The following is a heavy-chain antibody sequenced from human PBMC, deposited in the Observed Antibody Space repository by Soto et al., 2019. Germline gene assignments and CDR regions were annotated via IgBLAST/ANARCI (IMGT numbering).Heavy chain of an antibody. CDR3: ARFRYNWNYAYFDY. CDR2: IYYSGST. Sequence: SETLSLTCTVSGGSISSSSYYWGWIRQPPGKGLEWIGSIYYSGSTYYNPSLKSRVTISVDTSKNQFSLKLSSVTAADTAVYYCARFRYNWNYAYFDYWGQGTLVTVSS. D-gene: IGHD1-7*01. V-gene: IGHV4-39*01. CDR1: GGSISSSSYY. J-gene: IGHJ4*02.